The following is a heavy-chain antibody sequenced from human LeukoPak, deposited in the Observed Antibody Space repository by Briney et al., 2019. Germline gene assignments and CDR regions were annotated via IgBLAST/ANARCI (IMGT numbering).Heavy chain of an antibody. J-gene: IGHJ4*02. D-gene: IGHD5-18*01. Sequence: ASVKVSCKASGYTFTGYYMHWVRQAPGQGLEWMGWINPNSGGTNYAQKFQGRVTMTRDTSISTAYMELSRLRSDDTAVYYCARENTAMVTRPFDYWGQGTLATVSS. CDR3: ARENTAMVTRPFDY. CDR1: GYTFTGYY. V-gene: IGHV1-2*02. CDR2: INPNSGGT.